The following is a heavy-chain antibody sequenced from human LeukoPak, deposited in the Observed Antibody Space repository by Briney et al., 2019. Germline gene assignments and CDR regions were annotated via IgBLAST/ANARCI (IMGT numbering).Heavy chain of an antibody. CDR3: ATEESGY. V-gene: IGHV4-4*07. J-gene: IGHJ4*02. CDR2: IYSSGST. Sequence: PSETLSLTCTVSGDSISSYYCTWIRQPAGRGLEWIGRIYSSGSTSYNPSLKSRVTMSVDTPKNQFSLNLTSVTAADTAVYYCATEESGYWGQGTLVTVSS. D-gene: IGHD3-3*01. CDR1: GDSISSYY.